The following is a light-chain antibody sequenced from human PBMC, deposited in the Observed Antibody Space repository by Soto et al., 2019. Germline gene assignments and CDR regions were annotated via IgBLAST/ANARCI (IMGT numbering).Light chain of an antibody. V-gene: IGLV2-23*03. CDR3: CSYAVRFTFDV. J-gene: IGLJ2*01. CDR2: EGS. CDR1: SSDVGNYNL. Sequence: QSALTQPASVSGSPGQSITISCTGTSSDVGNYNLVSWYQQFPGKAPKLIIYEGSRRPSGVSNRCSGSKSGNTASLTISGLQAEDEADYYCCSYAVRFTFDVFGGGTKVTVL.